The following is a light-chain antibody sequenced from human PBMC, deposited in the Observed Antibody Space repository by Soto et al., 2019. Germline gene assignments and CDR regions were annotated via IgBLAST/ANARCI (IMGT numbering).Light chain of an antibody. CDR1: QSVSSY. Sequence: EIVLTQSPATLSLSPGERATLSCRASQSVSSYLAWYQQKPGQAPRLLIYDASNRATGIPARFSGSGSGTDFTLTISSLEPEVFAVYYCQQRSNWPPLTFGGGTKVEIK. V-gene: IGKV3-11*01. J-gene: IGKJ4*01. CDR2: DAS. CDR3: QQRSNWPPLT.